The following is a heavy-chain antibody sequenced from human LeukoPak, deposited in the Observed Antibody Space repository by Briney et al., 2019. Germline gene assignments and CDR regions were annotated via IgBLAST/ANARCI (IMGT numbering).Heavy chain of an antibody. V-gene: IGHV3-64*02. CDR3: ARARQGIAAAIPDY. CDR1: GFTFSSYA. Sequence: TGGSLRLSSAASGFTFSSYAMHWVRQAPGKGLEYVSAISSNGGSTYYADSVKGRFTISRDNSKNTLYLQMGSLRAEDMAVYYCARARQGIAAAIPDYWGQGTLVTVSS. D-gene: IGHD6-13*01. CDR2: ISSNGGST. J-gene: IGHJ4*02.